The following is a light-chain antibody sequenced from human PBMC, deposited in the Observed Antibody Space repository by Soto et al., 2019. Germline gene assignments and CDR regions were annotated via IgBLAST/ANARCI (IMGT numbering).Light chain of an antibody. CDR2: SAS. CDR3: QQSGSSPVT. J-gene: IGKJ1*01. CDR1: QSINSNY. V-gene: IGKV3-20*01. Sequence: EIVLTQSPGTLSFSPGERATLSCRASQSINSNYLHWFQQKPGQPPRLLIYSASSRVTGIPDRFSASGSGTDFTLTVSRLEPVDFAVYYCQQSGSSPVTFGQGTKVEFK.